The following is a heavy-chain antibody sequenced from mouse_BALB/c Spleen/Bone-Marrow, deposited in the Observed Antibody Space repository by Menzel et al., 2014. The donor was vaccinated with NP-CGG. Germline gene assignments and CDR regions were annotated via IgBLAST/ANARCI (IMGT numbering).Heavy chain of an antibody. CDR3: ARGVYGSWFAY. J-gene: IGHJ3*01. CDR2: INPNSDYT. Sequence: QVQLQQSGAELARPGASVKMSCKASGYTFTYYTMYWVKQRPGQGLEWIGYINPNSDYTNYNQKFKDKATSTADKSSSTAYMQLSSLTSEDSAVYYCARGVYGSWFAYWGQGTLVTVSA. D-gene: IGHD2-2*01. V-gene: IGHV1-4*01. CDR1: GYTFTYYT.